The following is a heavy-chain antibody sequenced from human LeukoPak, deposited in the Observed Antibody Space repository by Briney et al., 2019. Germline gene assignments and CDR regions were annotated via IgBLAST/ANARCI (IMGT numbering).Heavy chain of an antibody. D-gene: IGHD1-14*01. CDR2: IHRSGSP. Sequence: SETLSLTCTVSLVSTTSNFWSWVRQAPGKGLEWIGEIHRSGSPNYNPSLQSRVTISIDRSRNQIALELSSVTAADTAVYYCAREILGGFNPGAYWGQGTLVTVSS. J-gene: IGHJ4*02. CDR1: LVSTTSNF. CDR3: AREILGGFNPGAY. V-gene: IGHV4-4*02.